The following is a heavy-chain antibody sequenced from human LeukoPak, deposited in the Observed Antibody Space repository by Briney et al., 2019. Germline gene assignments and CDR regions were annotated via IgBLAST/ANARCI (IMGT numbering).Heavy chain of an antibody. V-gene: IGHV3-7*01. Sequence: PGGSLRLSCAASGFTFISYWMSWVRQAPGKGLEWVANIKQDGSEKYYVDSVRGRFTISRDNAENSLYLQTNSLRDEDTAIYYCARAPVIVMHDWYFDLWGRGTLVTVSS. D-gene: IGHD3-22*01. CDR2: IKQDGSEK. CDR3: ARAPVIVMHDWYFDL. CDR1: GFTFISYW. J-gene: IGHJ2*01.